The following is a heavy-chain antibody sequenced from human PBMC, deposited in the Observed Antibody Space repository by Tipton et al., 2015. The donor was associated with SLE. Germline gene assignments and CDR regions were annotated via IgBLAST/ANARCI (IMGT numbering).Heavy chain of an antibody. V-gene: IGHV3-7*05. CDR3: ARVGGGWYTGDY. J-gene: IGHJ4*02. D-gene: IGHD6-19*01. CDR2: IKQDGSEK. Sequence: SLRLSCAASRFTFSYAWMTWVRQAPGKGLEWVANIKQDGSEKYYVDSVKGRFTISRDNAKNSLNLQMNSLRAEDTAVYYCARVGGGWYTGDYWGQGTLVTVSS. CDR1: RFTFSYAW.